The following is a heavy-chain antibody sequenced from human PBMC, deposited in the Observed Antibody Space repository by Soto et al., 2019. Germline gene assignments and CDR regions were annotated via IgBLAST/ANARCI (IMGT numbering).Heavy chain of an antibody. Sequence: EVQLVETGGGLIQPGGSLRLSCAASGFTVSSNYMSWVRQAPGKGLEWVSVIYSGGSTYYADSVKGRFTISRDNSKNTLYLQMNSLRAEDTAVYYCARVFWATGTTPYFDYWGQGTLVTVSS. D-gene: IGHD1-7*01. CDR1: GFTVSSNY. CDR3: ARVFWATGTTPYFDY. CDR2: IYSGGST. V-gene: IGHV3-53*02. J-gene: IGHJ4*02.